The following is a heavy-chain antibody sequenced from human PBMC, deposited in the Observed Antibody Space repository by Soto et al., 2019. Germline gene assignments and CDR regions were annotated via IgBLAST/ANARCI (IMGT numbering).Heavy chain of an antibody. V-gene: IGHV4-30-4*01. CDR2: IYYSGGT. CDR3: ARDRLRYFDWLPQYYFDY. D-gene: IGHD3-9*01. Sequence: SSETLSLTCTVSGGSISSGDYYWSWIRQPPGKGLEWIGYIYYSGGTYYNPSLKSRVTISVDTSKNQFSLKLSSVTAADTAVYYCARDRLRYFDWLPQYYFDYWGQGTLVTVS. J-gene: IGHJ4*02. CDR1: GGSISSGDYY.